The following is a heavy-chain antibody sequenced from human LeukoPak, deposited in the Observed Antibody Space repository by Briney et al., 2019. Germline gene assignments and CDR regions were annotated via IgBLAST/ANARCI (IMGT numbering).Heavy chain of an antibody. Sequence: ASVKVSCKASGYTLTRYYIHWVRQAPGQRLEWMGWINPNSGGTNYAQKFQGRVTMIRDTSINTAYMELSRLGSDGTAVYYCARRGQWELLGPFDYWGQGTLVTVSS. D-gene: IGHD1-26*01. CDR3: ARRGQWELLGPFDY. CDR2: INPNSGGT. CDR1: GYTLTRYY. V-gene: IGHV1-2*02. J-gene: IGHJ4*02.